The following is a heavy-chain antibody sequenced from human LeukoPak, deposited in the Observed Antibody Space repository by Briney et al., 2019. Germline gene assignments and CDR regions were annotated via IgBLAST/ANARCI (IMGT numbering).Heavy chain of an antibody. V-gene: IGHV3-30-3*01. D-gene: IGHD6-13*01. CDR1: GFTFSSYA. J-gene: IGHJ4*02. CDR2: ISYDGGNK. CDR3: ARVGGRIAAAGTDY. Sequence: GGSLRLSCAASGFTFSSYAMHWVRQAPGKGLEWVAVISYDGGNKYYADSVKGRFTISRDNSKNTLYLQMNSLRAEDTAVYYCARVGGRIAAAGTDYWGQGTLVTVSS.